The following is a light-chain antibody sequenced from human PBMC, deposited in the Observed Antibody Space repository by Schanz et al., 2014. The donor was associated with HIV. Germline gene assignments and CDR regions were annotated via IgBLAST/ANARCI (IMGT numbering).Light chain of an antibody. CDR2: EAS. V-gene: IGKV1-5*03. Sequence: DIQMTQSPSTLSASVGDRISITCRASQSISGWLAWYQQKPGEAPNLLISEASTLDSGVPSRFSGSGSGTEFTLTISSLQPDDFATYYCQQSYSTPYTFGQGTKLEIK. CDR3: QQSYSTPYT. J-gene: IGKJ2*01. CDR1: QSISGW.